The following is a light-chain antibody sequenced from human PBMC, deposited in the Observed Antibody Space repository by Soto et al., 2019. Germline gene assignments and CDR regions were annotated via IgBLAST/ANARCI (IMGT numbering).Light chain of an antibody. CDR1: QSVLYSSNNKNY. CDR2: WAY. J-gene: IGKJ1*01. Sequence: DIVMTQSPDSLAVSLGERATINCKSSQSVLYSSNNKNYLAWYQQKPGQPPKLLIYWAYTRESGVPDRFSGSGSGTDFTLTISSLQAEDVAVYYCQQFYSTPRTFGQGTKV. CDR3: QQFYSTPRT. V-gene: IGKV4-1*01.